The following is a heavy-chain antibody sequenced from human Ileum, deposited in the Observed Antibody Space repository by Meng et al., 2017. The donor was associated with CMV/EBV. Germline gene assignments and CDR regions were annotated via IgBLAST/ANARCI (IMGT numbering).Heavy chain of an antibody. Sequence: GESLKISCAASGFTFSTYAMYWVRQAPGKGLEWVAVISYDGSNKYYADSVKGRFTISRDNSKNMFYLQMNSLRGEDTAVYYCAKPVKGGHCTGTNCFLLGMDVWGQGTTVTVSS. D-gene: IGHD2-8*02. J-gene: IGHJ6*02. CDR2: ISYDGSNK. CDR1: GFTFSTYA. V-gene: IGHV3-30*04. CDR3: AKPVKGGHCTGTNCFLLGMDV.